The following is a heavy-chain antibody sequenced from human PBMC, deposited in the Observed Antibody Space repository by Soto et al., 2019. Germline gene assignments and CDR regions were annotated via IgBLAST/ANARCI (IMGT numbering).Heavy chain of an antibody. Sequence: GGSLRLSCAASGFAFSSYGMHWVRQAPGQGLEWVAAIWYDGSNENYADSVKGRFTISRDNSKNTLYLQMNSLSVEDTAVYYCARDSSGSGGAFDIWGQGTMVTISS. CDR3: ARDSSGSGGAFDI. V-gene: IGHV3-33*01. D-gene: IGHD1-26*01. CDR1: GFAFSSYG. J-gene: IGHJ3*02. CDR2: IWYDGSNE.